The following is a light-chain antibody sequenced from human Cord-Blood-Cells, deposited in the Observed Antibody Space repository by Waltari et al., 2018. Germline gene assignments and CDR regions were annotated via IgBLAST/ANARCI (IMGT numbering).Light chain of an antibody. CDR1: QSISSW. Sequence: DIQMTQSPSTLSASVGDRVTITCRASQSISSWLAWYQQKPGKAPKLLIYKSSSLESGVPSRFSGRGSGTEFTLTISSLQPDDFATYYCQQYNSYSTSGQGTKVEIK. CDR2: KSS. V-gene: IGKV1-5*03. CDR3: QQYNSYST. J-gene: IGKJ1*01.